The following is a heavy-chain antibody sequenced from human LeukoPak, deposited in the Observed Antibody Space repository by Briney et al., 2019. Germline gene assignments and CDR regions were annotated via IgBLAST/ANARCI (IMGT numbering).Heavy chain of an antibody. V-gene: IGHV3-33*06. D-gene: IGHD2-15*01. J-gene: IGHJ4*02. CDR1: GFTFSSYG. Sequence: GGSLRLSCAASGFTFSSYGMHWVRQAPGKGLEWVAVIWYDGSNKYYADSVKGRFTISRDNSKNTLYLQMNSLRAEDTAVYYCAKDPRGGGNYIDYWGQGTLVTVSS. CDR2: IWYDGSNK. CDR3: AKDPRGGGNYIDY.